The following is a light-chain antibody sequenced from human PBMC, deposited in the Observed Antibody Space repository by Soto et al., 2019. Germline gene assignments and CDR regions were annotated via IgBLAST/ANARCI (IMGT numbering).Light chain of an antibody. CDR2: DAS. CDR3: HQRSSWPWT. J-gene: IGKJ1*01. Sequence: EIVLTQSPATLSLSPGERATLSCRASQSVSSYLAWYQQKPGQAPRLLIYDASNRATGIPARFSGSGSGTEFNLTISSLQSEDFALYYCHQRSSWPWTFGQGTKVDI. CDR1: QSVSSY. V-gene: IGKV3-11*01.